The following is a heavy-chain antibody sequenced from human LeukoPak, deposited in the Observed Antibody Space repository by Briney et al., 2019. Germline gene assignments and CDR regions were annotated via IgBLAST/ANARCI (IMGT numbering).Heavy chain of an antibody. V-gene: IGHV3-21*01. Sequence: GGSLTLSCAASGFTFSSHNMNWVRQAPMKGLEWVSSIGTDGSYIYYADSVQGRFTTSRDNAKNSLYLQMNSLRAEDTAVYYCARDAVTGFYYFDYWGQGTLVTVSS. CDR3: ARDAVTGFYYFDY. CDR1: GFTFSSHN. CDR2: IGTDGSYI. J-gene: IGHJ4*02. D-gene: IGHD2-21*02.